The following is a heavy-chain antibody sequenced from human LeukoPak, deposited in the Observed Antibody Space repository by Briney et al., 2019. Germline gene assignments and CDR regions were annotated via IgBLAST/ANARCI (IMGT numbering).Heavy chain of an antibody. D-gene: IGHD6-13*01. V-gene: IGHV3-21*01. CDR1: GFTFSSYS. CDR3: ARDPEQQLGRGYFDY. CDR2: ISSSSSYI. J-gene: IGHJ4*02. Sequence: GGSLRLSCAASGFTFSSYSMNWVRQAPGKGLEWVSSISSSSSYIYYADSVKGRFTISRDNAKNSLYLQMNSLRAEDTAVYYCARDPEQQLGRGYFDYWGQGTLVTVSS.